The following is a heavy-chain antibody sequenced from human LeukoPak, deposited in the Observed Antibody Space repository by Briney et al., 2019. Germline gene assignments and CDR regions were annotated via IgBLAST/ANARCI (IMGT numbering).Heavy chain of an antibody. CDR1: GFTFSSYE. CDR3: ASVGSYYYDSSGPSNAFDI. Sequence: GSLRLSCAASGFTFSSYEMNWVRQAPGKGLEWIGYIYYSGSTNYNPSLKSRVTISVDTSKNQFSLKLGSVTAADTAVYYCASVGSYYYDSSGPSNAFDIWGQGTMVTVSS. D-gene: IGHD3-22*01. V-gene: IGHV4-59*01. J-gene: IGHJ3*02. CDR2: IYYSGST.